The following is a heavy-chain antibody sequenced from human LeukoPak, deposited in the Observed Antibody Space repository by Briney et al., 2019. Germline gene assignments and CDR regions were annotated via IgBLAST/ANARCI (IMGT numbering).Heavy chain of an antibody. J-gene: IGHJ3*01. Sequence: SETLSLTCTVSGGSISSSSHYWGWIRQPPGKGLEWIGSTYYSGSTYYNPSLKSRVTISVDTSKNQFSLELSSVTAADTAVYHCARDVSNPWGQGTMVTVSS. V-gene: IGHV4-39*01. CDR3: ARDVSNP. CDR2: TYYSGST. CDR1: GGSISSSSHY.